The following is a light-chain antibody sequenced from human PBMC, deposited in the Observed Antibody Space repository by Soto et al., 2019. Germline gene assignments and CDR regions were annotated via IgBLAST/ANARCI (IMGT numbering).Light chain of an antibody. V-gene: IGKV4-1*01. CDR3: QQYYSTPGT. Sequence: DIVMTQSPDSLAVSLGERATINCKSSQSVLYSSINKNYLAWYQQKPGQPPKLLIYWASTRESGVPDRFSGSGSGTDFTLPISSLQAEDVAVYYCQQYYSTPGTFGQGTKVEIK. CDR1: QSVLYSSINKNY. CDR2: WAS. J-gene: IGKJ1*01.